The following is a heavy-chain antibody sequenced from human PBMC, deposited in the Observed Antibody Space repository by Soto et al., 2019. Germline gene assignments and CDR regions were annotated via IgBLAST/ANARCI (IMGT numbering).Heavy chain of an antibody. CDR1: GFTFSGSA. CDR3: TRAYNYYDSSGYYPSDAFDI. J-gene: IGHJ3*02. D-gene: IGHD3-22*01. CDR2: IRSKANSYAT. Sequence: GGSLRLSCAASGFTFSGSAMHWVRQASGKGLEWVGRIRSKANSYATAYAASVKGRFTISRDDSKNTAYLQMNSLKTEDTAVYYCTRAYNYYDSSGYYPSDAFDIWGQGTMVTVSS. V-gene: IGHV3-73*01.